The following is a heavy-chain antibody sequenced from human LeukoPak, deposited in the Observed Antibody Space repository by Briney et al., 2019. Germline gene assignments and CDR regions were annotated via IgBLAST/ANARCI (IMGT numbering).Heavy chain of an antibody. V-gene: IGHV4-61*08. CDR1: GGSISSGGYS. CDR2: IYYSGST. CDR3: ARHPQVEWFDP. Sequence: SETLSLTCAVSGGSISSGGYSWSWIRQPPGKGLEWIGYIYYSGSTNYNPSLKSRVTISVDTSKNQFSLKLSSVTAADTAVYYCARHPQVEWFDPWGQGTLVTVSS. J-gene: IGHJ5*02.